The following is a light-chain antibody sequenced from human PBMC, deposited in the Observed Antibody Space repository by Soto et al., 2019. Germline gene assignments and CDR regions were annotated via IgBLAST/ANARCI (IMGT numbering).Light chain of an antibody. CDR1: QNINNY. J-gene: IGKJ5*01. Sequence: DIQMTQSPSCLSASVVDIVTITCQASQNINNYLNWYQQKPGRAPKLLIYDASNLEAGVPSRFRGSGSGTDFTFTISRLQPEDIATYYCQQYENLPTFGQGTRLEIK. V-gene: IGKV1-33*01. CDR2: DAS. CDR3: QQYENLPT.